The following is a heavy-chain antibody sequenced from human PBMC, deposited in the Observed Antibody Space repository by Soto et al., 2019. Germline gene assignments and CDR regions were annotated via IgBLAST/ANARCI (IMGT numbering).Heavy chain of an antibody. CDR1: GYTFTSYY. J-gene: IGHJ4*02. D-gene: IGHD3-22*01. Sequence: ASVKVSCKASGYTFTSYYMHWVRQAPGQGLERMGIINPSGGSTSYAQKFQGRVTMTRDTSTSTVYMELSSLRSEDTAVYYCARDFGDDYDSSGYDIKYYFDYWGQGTLVTVSS. CDR3: ARDFGDDYDSSGYDIKYYFDY. V-gene: IGHV1-46*03. CDR2: INPSGGST.